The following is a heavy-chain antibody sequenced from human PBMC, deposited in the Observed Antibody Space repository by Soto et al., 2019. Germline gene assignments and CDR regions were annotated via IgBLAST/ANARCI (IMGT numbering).Heavy chain of an antibody. CDR3: AKDAAGYGYGGYYYDMDV. J-gene: IGHJ6*02. CDR2: ISGCGGRK. D-gene: IGHD5-18*01. CDR1: GFTFSSDA. Sequence: EVQLLETGGGLVQPGGSLRLSCAPSGFTFSSDAMSWVREYPGKGLEWVSAISGCGGRKYYADSVKGRFTISRDNSKKTLYLHMNSQRAEDTAVYYCAKDAAGYGYGGYYYDMDVWGQGTTVTVT. V-gene: IGHV3-23*01.